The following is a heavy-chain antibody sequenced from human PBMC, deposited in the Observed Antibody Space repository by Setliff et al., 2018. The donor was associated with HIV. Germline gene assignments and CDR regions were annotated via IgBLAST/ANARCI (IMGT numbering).Heavy chain of an antibody. CDR1: GGSFSGYY. J-gene: IGHJ6*03. V-gene: IGHV3-11*04. Sequence: LSLTCAVYGGSFSGYYWSWIRQPPGKGLEWVSYISDTGTTVYHADSVRGRLTVSRGNAKNLLYLQMSNLRVEDTAVYYCARDSPQGWNRPRDMDVWGKGTTVTVSS. CDR2: ISDTGTTV. D-gene: IGHD1-1*01. CDR3: ARDSPQGWNRPRDMDV.